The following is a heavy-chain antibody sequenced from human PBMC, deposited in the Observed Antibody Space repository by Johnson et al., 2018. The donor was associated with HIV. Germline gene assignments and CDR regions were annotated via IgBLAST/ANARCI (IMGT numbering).Heavy chain of an antibody. CDR1: GFTFSSAW. CDR2: IKSKTDGGTT. V-gene: IGHV3-15*01. CDR3: ARALYYYDRGDAFDI. D-gene: IGHD3-22*01. J-gene: IGHJ3*02. Sequence: VQLVESGGGLVKPGGSLRLSCAASGFTFSSAWMSWVRQAPGKGLEWVGRIKSKTDGGTTDYAAPVTGRFTISRDNAKNSLYLQMNSLRAEDTAVYYCARALYYYDRGDAFDIWGQGTMVTVSS.